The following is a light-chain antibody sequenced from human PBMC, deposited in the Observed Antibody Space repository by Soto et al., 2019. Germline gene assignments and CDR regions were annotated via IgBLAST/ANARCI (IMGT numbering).Light chain of an antibody. V-gene: IGKV3-20*01. J-gene: IGKJ1*01. CDR2: GAS. Sequence: EIVLTQSPGTLSLSPGERATLSCRASQSVSSSSLAWYQQKPGKAPRLLIFGASSRATGIPDRLSGSGSGTDFTLTIRRLEPEDFAVYYCQQYAGSSTFGQGTKVDIK. CDR3: QQYAGSST. CDR1: QSVSSSS.